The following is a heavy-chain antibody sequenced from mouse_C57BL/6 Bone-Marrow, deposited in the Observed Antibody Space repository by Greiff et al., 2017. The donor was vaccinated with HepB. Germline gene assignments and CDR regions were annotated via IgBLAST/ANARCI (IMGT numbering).Heavy chain of an antibody. CDR2: IDPSDSYT. CDR3: ARYYGYYPFAY. V-gene: IGHV1-59*01. J-gene: IGHJ3*01. Sequence: QVQLQQPGAELVRPGTSVKLSCKASGYTFTSYWMHWVKQRPGQGLEWIGVIDPSDSYTNYNQKFKGKATLTVDTSSSTAYVQLSSLTSEDSAVYYCARYYGYYPFAYWGQGTLVTVSA. CDR1: GYTFTSYW. D-gene: IGHD2-3*01.